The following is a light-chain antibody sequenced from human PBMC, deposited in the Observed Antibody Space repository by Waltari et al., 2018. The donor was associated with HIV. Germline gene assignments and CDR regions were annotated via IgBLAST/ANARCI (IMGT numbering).Light chain of an antibody. Sequence: QPLLTQSPSASGTPGQRVNIPCFSTSSNIGSRSVTWYQHFPGTPPKLLIFSNTERPSGVPDRFSGSKSGTSASLAITGLHSQDEADYYCSVWDVTLNGLVFGGGTRLSVL. J-gene: IGLJ2*01. CDR2: SNT. CDR1: SSNIGSRS. V-gene: IGLV1-44*01. CDR3: SVWDVTLNGLV.